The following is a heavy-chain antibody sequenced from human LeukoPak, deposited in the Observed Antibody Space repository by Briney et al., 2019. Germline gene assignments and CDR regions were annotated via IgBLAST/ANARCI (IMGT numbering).Heavy chain of an antibody. Sequence: SETLSLTCTVSGGSISSYYWCWIRQPPGKGLEWIGYIYYSGTTNYNPSLKSRVTISVDTSKNQFSLKLSSVTAADTAVYYCARGVYIAAAQYGYWGQGTLVTVSS. CDR3: ARGVYIAAAQYGY. J-gene: IGHJ4*02. CDR2: IYYSGTT. CDR1: GGSISSYY. D-gene: IGHD6-13*01. V-gene: IGHV4-59*01.